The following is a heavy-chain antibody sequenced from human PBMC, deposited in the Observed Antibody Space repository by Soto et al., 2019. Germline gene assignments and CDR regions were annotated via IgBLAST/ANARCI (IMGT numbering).Heavy chain of an antibody. J-gene: IGHJ6*02. D-gene: IGHD3-3*01. CDR1: GYTFTSYG. CDR3: ARVGVVTSVASGMDV. V-gene: IGHV1-18*01. CDR2: ISAYNGNT. Sequence: EASVKVSCKASGYTFTSYGLSWVRQAPGQGLEWMGWISAYNGNTNYAQKLQGRVTMTTDTSTSTAYMELRSLRSDDTAVYYCARVGVVTSVASGMDVWGQGTTVTVSS.